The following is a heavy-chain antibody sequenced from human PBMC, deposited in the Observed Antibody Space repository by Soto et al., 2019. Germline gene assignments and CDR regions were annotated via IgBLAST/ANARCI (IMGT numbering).Heavy chain of an antibody. CDR3: ARSQNIVLVAAATRGAFDI. Sequence: PGGSLRLSCAASGFTFSSYAMHWVRQAPGKGLEYVSAISSNGGSTYYANSVKGRFTISRDNSKNTLYLQMGSLRAEDMAVYYCARSQNIVLVAAATRGAFDIWGQGTMVTVSS. J-gene: IGHJ3*02. V-gene: IGHV3-64*01. D-gene: IGHD2-15*01. CDR1: GFTFSSYA. CDR2: ISSNGGST.